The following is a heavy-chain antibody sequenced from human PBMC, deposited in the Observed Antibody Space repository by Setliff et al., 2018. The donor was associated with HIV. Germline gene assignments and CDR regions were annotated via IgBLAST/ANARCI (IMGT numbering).Heavy chain of an antibody. Sequence: SETLSLTCIVSGASISSSDYFWVWIRQPPGKGLEWIGSIYHTGTTSYNRSLQSRVTISADTSKNHFSLKVNSVTASDTAVYYCTRRAHGRQEPLWDQGTLVTVS. CDR1: GASISSSDYF. CDR3: TRRAHGRQEPL. CDR2: IYHTGTT. V-gene: IGHV4-39*02. J-gene: IGHJ4*02.